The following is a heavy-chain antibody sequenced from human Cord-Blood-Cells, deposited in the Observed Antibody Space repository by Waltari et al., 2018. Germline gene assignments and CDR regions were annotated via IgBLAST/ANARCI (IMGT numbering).Heavy chain of an antibody. CDR3: SRDWPYSSSSVVDAFDI. J-gene: IGHJ3*02. D-gene: IGHD6-6*01. CDR1: GGTFSSYA. CDR2: IIPIFGTA. V-gene: IGHV1-69*01. Sequence: VQLVQSGAEVKKPGASVKVSCKASGGTFSSYAIRWVRQAPGQGLEWMGGIIPIFGTANYTQKFQGRVTITADESTSTAYMELSSLRSEDTAVYYCSRDWPYSSSSVVDAFDIWGQGTMVTVSS.